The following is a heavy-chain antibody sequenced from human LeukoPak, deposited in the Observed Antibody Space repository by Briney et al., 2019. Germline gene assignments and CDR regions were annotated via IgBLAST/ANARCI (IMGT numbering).Heavy chain of an antibody. CDR3: AKPLRSYYDSSGLTDY. CDR1: GFTFSTYA. J-gene: IGHJ4*02. Sequence: GRSLRLSCAASGFTFSTYAIHWVRQAPGKGLEWVAVISFDGVNTFYADSVKGRFTISRDNSKNTLYLQMNSLRAEDTAVYYCAKPLRSYYDSSGLTDYWGQGTLSPSPQ. V-gene: IGHV3-30*04. D-gene: IGHD3-22*01. CDR2: ISFDGVNT.